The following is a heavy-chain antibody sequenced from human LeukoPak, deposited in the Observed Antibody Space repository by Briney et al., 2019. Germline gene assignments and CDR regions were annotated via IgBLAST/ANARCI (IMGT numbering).Heavy chain of an antibody. CDR1: GTSVSSNSAA. J-gene: IGHJ4*02. Sequence: SQTLSLTCAISGTSVSSNSAAWNWIRQSPSRGLEWLGRTYHRSKWYSESAVSLKGRITIKQDTSKNQFALQLITLAPADMAVKDCARTTGHFDYWGQGTLVTVSS. V-gene: IGHV6-1*01. CDR2: TYHRSKWYS. CDR3: ARTTGHFDY. D-gene: IGHD2-8*02.